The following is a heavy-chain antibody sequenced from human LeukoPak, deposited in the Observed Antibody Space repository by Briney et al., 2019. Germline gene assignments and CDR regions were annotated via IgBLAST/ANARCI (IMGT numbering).Heavy chain of an antibody. CDR1: GFTFSSYA. J-gene: IGHJ4*02. D-gene: IGHD3-16*01. CDR2: ITNGGGTT. CDR3: ARDPPHVSWLFDY. V-gene: IGHV3-23*01. Sequence: GGSLRLSCAVSGFTFSSYAMSWVRQAPGKGLEWVSAITNGGGTTYYADSVKGRFTISRDNSKNTLYLQMISLRAEDTAVYYCARDPPHVSWLFDYWGQGTLVTVSS.